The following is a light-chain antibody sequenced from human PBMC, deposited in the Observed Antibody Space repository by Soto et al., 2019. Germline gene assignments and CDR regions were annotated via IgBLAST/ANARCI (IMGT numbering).Light chain of an antibody. J-gene: IGKJ5*01. CDR3: QQYHRSSVT. Sequence: DIQMTQYPSTLSASVGDRVTITCRASQSLNNDLAWYQQKPGKAPNLLIYDASTLERGVPSRFSGTGSGTEFTLAISSLQPDDFATYYCQQYHRSSVTFGQGTRPEIK. CDR1: QSLNND. V-gene: IGKV1-5*01. CDR2: DAS.